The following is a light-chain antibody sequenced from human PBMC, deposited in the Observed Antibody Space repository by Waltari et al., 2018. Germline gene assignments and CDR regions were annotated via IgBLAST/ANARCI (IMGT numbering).Light chain of an antibody. CDR3: QHYVRLPST. CDR1: QSVSRTF. V-gene: IGKV3-20*01. CDR2: AAS. Sequence: VLTQSPGTLSLAPGERATLSCRASQSVSRTFAWYQQKPGQATSLLIYAASTRATGIPGRFSGSGCGTYFSLTISRLAPEDFAVYYCQHYVRLPSTFGQGTKVEIK. J-gene: IGKJ1*01.